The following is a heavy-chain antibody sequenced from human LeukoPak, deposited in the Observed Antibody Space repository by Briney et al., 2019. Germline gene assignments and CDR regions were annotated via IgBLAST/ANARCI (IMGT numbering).Heavy chain of an antibody. Sequence: SETLSLTCTVSGGSISSYYWSWIRQPAGKGLEWFGRVYSNGITNYNPSLKSRVTMSVDTSKKEFSLKLSSVTAADTAVYYCASSPNFYYYYMDVWGKGTTVTVSS. CDR3: ASSPNFYYYYMDV. CDR1: GGSISSYY. CDR2: VYSNGIT. V-gene: IGHV4-4*07. J-gene: IGHJ6*03.